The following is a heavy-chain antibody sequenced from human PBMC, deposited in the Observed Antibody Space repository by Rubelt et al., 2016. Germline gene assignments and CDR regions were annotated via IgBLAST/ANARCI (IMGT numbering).Heavy chain of an antibody. Sequence: GKGLEWVAVISYDGSNKYYADSVKGRFTISRDNSKNTLYLQMNSLRAEDTAVYYCAKGMVGDSTTFDYWGQGTLVTVSS. D-gene: IGHD1-26*01. CDR3: AKGMVGDSTTFDY. J-gene: IGHJ4*02. CDR2: ISYDGSNK. V-gene: IGHV3-30*04.